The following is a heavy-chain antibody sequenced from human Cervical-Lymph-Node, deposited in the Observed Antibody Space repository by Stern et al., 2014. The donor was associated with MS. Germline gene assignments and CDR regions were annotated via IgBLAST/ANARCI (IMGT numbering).Heavy chain of an antibody. CDR1: GGTFSSQA. CDR3: ARDEIGQTTTHYYYYGMDV. Sequence: MQLVESGAEVKKPGSSVKVSCKASGGTFSSQALSWVRQAPGQGLEGLGGIIPIFGAANYAQKFQGRVTITADESTSTVYMELRGLRSDDTAVYYCARDEIGQTTTHYYYYGMDVWGQGTTVTVSS. CDR2: IIPIFGAA. J-gene: IGHJ6*02. V-gene: IGHV1-69*01. D-gene: IGHD1-1*01.